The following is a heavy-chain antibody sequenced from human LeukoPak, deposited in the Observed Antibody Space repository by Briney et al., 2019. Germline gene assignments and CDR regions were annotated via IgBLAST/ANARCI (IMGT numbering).Heavy chain of an antibody. D-gene: IGHD3-10*01. CDR3: ATAIITMVRGALAGWFDP. Sequence: ASVKVSCKVSGYTLTELSMHWGRQAPGKGLEWVGGFDPEDGETIYAQKFQGRVTMTEDTSTDTAYMELSSLRSEDTAVYYCATAIITMVRGALAGWFDPWGQGTLVTVSS. CDR1: GYTLTELS. CDR2: FDPEDGET. V-gene: IGHV1-24*01. J-gene: IGHJ5*02.